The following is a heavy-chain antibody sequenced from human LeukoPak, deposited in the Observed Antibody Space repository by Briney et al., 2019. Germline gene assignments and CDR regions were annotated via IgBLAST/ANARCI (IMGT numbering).Heavy chain of an antibody. V-gene: IGHV1-58*02. Sequence: SVKVSCKASGFTFTSSAMQWVRQARGQRLEWIGWIVVGSGNTNYAQKLQERVTITRDMSTSTTYMELSSLRSEDTAVYYCGADLTMVRGVPRWFDPWGQGTLVTVSS. D-gene: IGHD3-10*01. J-gene: IGHJ5*02. CDR3: GADLTMVRGVPRWFDP. CDR2: IVVGSGNT. CDR1: GFTFTSSA.